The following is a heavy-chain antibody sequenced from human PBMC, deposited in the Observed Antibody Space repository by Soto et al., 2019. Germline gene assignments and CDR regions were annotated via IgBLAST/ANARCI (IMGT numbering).Heavy chain of an antibody. CDR2: ISWSSGYI. D-gene: IGHD4-17*01. Sequence: GGSLRLSCAASGFTFDGYAMHWVRQAPGKGLEWISCISWSSGYIYYADSVKGRFTISRDNAKNSLYLQMNSLRAEDTAVYYCARDRCDYGDCTDAFDIWGQGTMVTVPS. CDR1: GFTFDGYA. V-gene: IGHV3-21*01. CDR3: ARDRCDYGDCTDAFDI. J-gene: IGHJ3*02.